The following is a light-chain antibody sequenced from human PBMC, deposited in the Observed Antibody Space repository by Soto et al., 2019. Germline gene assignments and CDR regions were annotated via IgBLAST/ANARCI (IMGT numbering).Light chain of an antibody. J-gene: IGLJ2*01. CDR3: QSYDSSLSGSV. CDR2: GNN. CDR1: SSNIGAGYD. V-gene: IGLV1-40*01. Sequence: QSVLTQRPSVSGAPGQRVTISCTGSSSNIGAGYDVHWYQQLPGTAPKLLIYGNNNRPSGVPDRFSGSKSGTSASLAITGLQVEDEADYYCQSYDSSLSGSVFGGGTKLTVL.